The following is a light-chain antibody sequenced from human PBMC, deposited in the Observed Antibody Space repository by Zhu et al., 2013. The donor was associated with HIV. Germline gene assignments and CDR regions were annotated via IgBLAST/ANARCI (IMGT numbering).Light chain of an antibody. V-gene: IGKV3-20*01. Sequence: EVVLMQSPGTLSLSPGERATLSCRASQTVSYKHIAWYQQKPGQAPRLLIYGASSRAPGIPDRFSGGGSGTDFTLTISRLEPEDFAVYYCQQYGGSPFTFGPGTKVDI. CDR2: GAS. J-gene: IGKJ3*01. CDR1: QTVSYKH. CDR3: QQYGGSPFT.